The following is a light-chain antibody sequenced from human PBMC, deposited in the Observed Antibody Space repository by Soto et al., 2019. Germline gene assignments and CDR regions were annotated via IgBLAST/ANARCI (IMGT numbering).Light chain of an antibody. V-gene: IGKV3-15*01. CDR2: GAS. CDR1: QSVNYN. J-gene: IGKJ5*01. CDR3: QQYNNWPPEIT. Sequence: EIVLTQCPGTLSLSPGGRATLSCRASQSVNYNLAWYQQKPGQAPRLLIYGASTRATGIPARFSGSGSGTEFTLTISSLQSEDFAVYYCQQYNNWPPEITFGQGIRLE.